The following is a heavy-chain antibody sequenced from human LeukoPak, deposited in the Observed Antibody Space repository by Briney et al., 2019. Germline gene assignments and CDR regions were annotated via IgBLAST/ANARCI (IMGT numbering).Heavy chain of an antibody. Sequence: SETLSLTCAVYGGSFSGYYWSWLRQPPGEGLEWIGEINHSGSTNYNPSLKSRVTISVDTSKNQFSLKLSSVTAADTAVYYCARGAVDTAMAFDYWGQGTLVTVSS. V-gene: IGHV4-34*01. CDR1: GGSFSGYY. J-gene: IGHJ4*02. D-gene: IGHD5-18*01. CDR3: ARGAVDTAMAFDY. CDR2: INHSGST.